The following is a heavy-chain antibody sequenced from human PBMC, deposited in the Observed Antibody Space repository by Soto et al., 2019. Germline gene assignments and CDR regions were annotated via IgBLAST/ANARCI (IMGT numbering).Heavy chain of an antibody. V-gene: IGHV1-69*01. CDR2: IIPIFGSR. CDR1: RDTFSKYA. D-gene: IGHD3-16*01. Sequence: QVQLVQSGADVKKPGSSVKVSCKASRDTFSKYAFNWVRQAPGQGLEWMGWIIPIFGSRDYAEKFQGRLTITADESTSTAYMELRSLRFEDTAVYYCARGETYLGVWGQGTTVTVSS. J-gene: IGHJ6*02. CDR3: ARGETYLGV.